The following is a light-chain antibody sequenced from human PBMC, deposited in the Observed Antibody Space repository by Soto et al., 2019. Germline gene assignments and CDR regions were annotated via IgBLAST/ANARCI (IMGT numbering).Light chain of an antibody. CDR2: AAS. Sequence: DIQMTQSPSSLSASVGDRVTITCRASQSISNSLSWYQQKTGRAPELLIYAASSLQSGVPSRFRGSGSGTDFTLTVSNLQPEDCATYDCQQTHTTVWTFGQGTKVEIK. CDR3: QQTHTTVWT. V-gene: IGKV1-39*01. J-gene: IGKJ1*01. CDR1: QSISNS.